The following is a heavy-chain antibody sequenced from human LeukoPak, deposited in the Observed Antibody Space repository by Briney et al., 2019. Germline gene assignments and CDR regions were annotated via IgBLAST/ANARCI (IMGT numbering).Heavy chain of an antibody. D-gene: IGHD6-13*01. CDR1: GFTFSSYS. J-gene: IGHJ4*02. CDR3: ARESLAAGTFDS. Sequence: GVLRLSCAASGFTFSSYSMNWVRQAPGKGLEWVSYISSSSSTIYYADSVRGRFTISRDNAKNSLYLQMNSLRVEDTAVYYCARESLAAGTFDSWGQGTLVTVSS. CDR2: ISSSSSTI. V-gene: IGHV3-48*01.